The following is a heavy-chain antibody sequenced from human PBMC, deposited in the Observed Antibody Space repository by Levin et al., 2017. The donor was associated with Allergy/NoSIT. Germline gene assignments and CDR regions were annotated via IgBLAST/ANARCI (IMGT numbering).Heavy chain of an antibody. CDR2: INPNSGGT. J-gene: IGHJ4*02. CDR3: ASFFNLVDTARLKADFDY. D-gene: IGHD5-18*01. CDR1: GYTFTGYY. V-gene: IGHV1-2*02. Sequence: PGESLKISCKASGYTFTGYYMHWVRQAPGQGLEWMGWINPNSGGTNYAQKFQGRVTMTRDTSISTAYMELSRLRSDDTAVYYCASFFNLVDTARLKADFDYWGQGTLVTVSS.